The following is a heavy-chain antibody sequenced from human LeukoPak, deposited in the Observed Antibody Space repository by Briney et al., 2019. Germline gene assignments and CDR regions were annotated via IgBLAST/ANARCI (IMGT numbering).Heavy chain of an antibody. CDR3: ARGKGGSWYFGGHNWFDP. CDR2: INHGGST. D-gene: IGHD6-13*01. CDR1: GGSFSGYY. J-gene: IGHJ5*02. Sequence: SSETLSLTCAVYGGSFSGYYWSWIRQPPGKGLEWIGEINHGGSTNYNPSLKSRVTISVDTSKNQFSLKLSSVTAADTAVYYCARGKGGSWYFGGHNWFDPWAREPWSPSPQ. V-gene: IGHV4-34*01.